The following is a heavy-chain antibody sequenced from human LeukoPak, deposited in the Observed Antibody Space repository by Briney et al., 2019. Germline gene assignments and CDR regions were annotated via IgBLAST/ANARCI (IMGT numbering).Heavy chain of an antibody. CDR3: ARTRRRYSPFDY. D-gene: IGHD2-15*01. Sequence: SETLSLTCAVYGGSFSGYYWSWIRQPPGKGLEWIGEINHSGSTNYNPSVKSRVTISVDTSKNQFSLKLSSVTGADTAVYYCARTRRRYSPFDYWGQGTLVTVSS. CDR1: GGSFSGYY. CDR2: INHSGST. J-gene: IGHJ4*02. V-gene: IGHV4-34*01.